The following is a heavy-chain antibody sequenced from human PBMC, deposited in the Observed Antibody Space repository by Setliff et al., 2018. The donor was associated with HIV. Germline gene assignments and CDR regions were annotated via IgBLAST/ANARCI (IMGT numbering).Heavy chain of an antibody. V-gene: IGHV3-7*01. J-gene: IGHJ6*03. CDR2: TKQDGSEK. CDR1: GFTFSSYW. Sequence: GGSLRLSCEAFGFTFSSYWMSWVRQAPGKGLEWVATTKQDGSEKYYVDSVKGRFTISRDNAKNSLYLQMKSLRAEDTAVYYCTRDRADTVRRGPFNHYYYYMDVWGKGTTVTVSS. CDR3: TRDRADTVRRGPFNHYYYYMDV. D-gene: IGHD3-10*01.